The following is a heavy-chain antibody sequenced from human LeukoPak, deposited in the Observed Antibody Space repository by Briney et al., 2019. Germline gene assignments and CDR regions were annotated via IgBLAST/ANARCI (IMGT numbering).Heavy chain of an antibody. CDR1: GGSISVYY. Sequence: SETLSPTCPVSGGSISVYYSSWIRQPPGKGLEWIGYIYNSGTTNYNPSLKSRLTISVDTSKNQFSLKLSSVTAADTAVYYCARMGYDTFYGMDVWGQGTTVTASS. J-gene: IGHJ6*02. V-gene: IGHV4-59*01. CDR3: ARMGYDTFYGMDV. D-gene: IGHD3-22*01. CDR2: IYNSGTT.